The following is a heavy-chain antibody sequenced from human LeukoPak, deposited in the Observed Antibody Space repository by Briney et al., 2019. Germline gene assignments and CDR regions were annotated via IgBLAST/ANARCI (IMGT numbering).Heavy chain of an antibody. CDR1: GFTFSSRS. Sequence: PGGSLRLSCAASGFTFSSRSMHWVRQAPGKGLEWVAVISYDGSEKYYAESVKGRITISRDNSKDTLYLQKNSLRAEDTAVYYCAKDMGYGSGTYLDSWGQGTLVSVSS. J-gene: IGHJ4*02. CDR3: AKDMGYGSGTYLDS. CDR2: ISYDGSEK. V-gene: IGHV3-30*18. D-gene: IGHD3-10*01.